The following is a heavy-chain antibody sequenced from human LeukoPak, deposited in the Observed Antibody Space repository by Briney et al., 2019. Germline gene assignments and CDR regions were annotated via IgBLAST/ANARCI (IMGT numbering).Heavy chain of an antibody. D-gene: IGHD3/OR15-3a*01. CDR1: GLTFPRNA. CDR2: ISGSGRDT. V-gene: IGHV3-23*01. J-gene: IGHJ2*01. Sequence: PGGSLRLSCAASGLTFPRNAFAWVRQAPGRGLQWVSGISGSGRDTFYSDSVKGRFTISRDNSKNTHYLQMSSLTAEDTAVYYCAKWGDFWTGLNNWYFELWGRGTLVTVSS. CDR3: AKWGDFWTGLNNWYFEL.